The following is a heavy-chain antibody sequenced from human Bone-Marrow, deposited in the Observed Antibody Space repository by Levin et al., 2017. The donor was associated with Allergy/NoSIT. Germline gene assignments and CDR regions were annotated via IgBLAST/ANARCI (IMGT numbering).Heavy chain of an antibody. Sequence: GGSLRLSCAASGFTFSSYGMHWVRQAPGKGLEWVAFTSYDGNDKYYAESLRGRITISRDNAKNTLYLQMNSLRAEDTAVYYCAKDLRSVERWYYNGMDVWGQGTTVTVSS. CDR1: GFTFSSYG. CDR3: AKDLRSVERWYYNGMDV. CDR2: TSYDGNDK. V-gene: IGHV3-30*18. D-gene: IGHD4-17*01. J-gene: IGHJ6*02.